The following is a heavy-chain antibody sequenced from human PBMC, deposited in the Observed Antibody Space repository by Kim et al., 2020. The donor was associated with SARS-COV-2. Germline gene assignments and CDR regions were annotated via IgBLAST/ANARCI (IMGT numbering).Heavy chain of an antibody. CDR3: ARGGPGTVVTEYDY. V-gene: IGHV3-21*01. J-gene: IGHJ4*02. D-gene: IGHD2-15*01. CDR2: ISSSSYI. CDR1: GFTFSSYS. Sequence: GGSLRLSCAASGFTFSSYSMNWVRQAPGKGLEWVSSISSSSYIYYADSVKGRFTISRDNTKNSLYLQMNSLRAEDTAVYYCARGGPGTVVTEYDYWGQGTLVTVSS.